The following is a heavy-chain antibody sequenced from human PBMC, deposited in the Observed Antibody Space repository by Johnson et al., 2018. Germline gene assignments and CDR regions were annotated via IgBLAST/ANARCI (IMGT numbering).Heavy chain of an antibody. V-gene: IGHV3-11*04. J-gene: IGHJ3*02. Sequence: QVQLVESGGGLVKPGGSLRLSCAASGFTFSDYYMSWIRQAPGKGLEWVSYISSSGSTIYYADSVKGRFTISRDNAKNSLYLQMNRLRDEDTAVSYCARVDVDGATGHDAFDIWGQWTMATVSS. CDR1: GFTFSDYY. D-gene: IGHD3-10*01. CDR2: ISSSGSTI. CDR3: ARVDVDGATGHDAFDI.